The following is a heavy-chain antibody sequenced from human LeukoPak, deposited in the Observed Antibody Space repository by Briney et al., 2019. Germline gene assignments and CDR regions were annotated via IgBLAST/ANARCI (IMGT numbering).Heavy chain of an antibody. Sequence: SETLSLTCAVYGGSFSGYYWSWIRQPPGKGLEWIGEINHSGSTNYNPSLKSRVTISVDTSKNQFSLKLSSVTAADTAVYYCARGSGYSSFDYWGQGTLVTVSS. D-gene: IGHD6-13*01. CDR2: INHSGST. CDR3: ARGSGYSSFDY. J-gene: IGHJ4*02. CDR1: GGSFSGYY. V-gene: IGHV4-34*09.